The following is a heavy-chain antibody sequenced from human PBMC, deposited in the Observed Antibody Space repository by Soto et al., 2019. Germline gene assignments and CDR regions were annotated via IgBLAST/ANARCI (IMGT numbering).Heavy chain of an antibody. V-gene: IGHV3-21*01. J-gene: IGHJ6*02. Sequence: GGSLRLSCAASGFTFSSYSMNWVRQAPGKGLEWVSSISSSSSYIYYADSVKGRFTISRDNAKNSLYLQMNSLRAEDTAVYYCARGDNWEDSSGWFPRYYYGMDVWGQGTTVTVSS. D-gene: IGHD6-19*01. CDR1: GFTFSSYS. CDR3: ARGDNWEDSSGWFPRYYYGMDV. CDR2: ISSSSSYI.